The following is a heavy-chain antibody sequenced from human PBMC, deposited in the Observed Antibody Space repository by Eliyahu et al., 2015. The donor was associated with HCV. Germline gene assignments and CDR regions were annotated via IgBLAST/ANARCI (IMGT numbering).Heavy chain of an antibody. V-gene: IGHV1-46*01. J-gene: IGHJ5*02. CDR2: VNPSGGSA. CDR1: GYSFTAYY. D-gene: IGHD6-6*01. Sequence: QVQLVQSGAEVKEPGASARISCKASGYSFTAYYIHWVRQVPGHGLEWVGTVNPSGGSATYEETFQGRVIMTRDTSTSTVYMELNSLRLDDTAVYFCARDRLMWGSSSALDDPWGQGTLVTVSS. CDR3: ARDRLMWGSSSALDDP.